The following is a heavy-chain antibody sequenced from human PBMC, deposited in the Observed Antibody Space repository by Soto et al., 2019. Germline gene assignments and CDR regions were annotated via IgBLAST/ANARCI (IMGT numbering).Heavy chain of an antibody. CDR2: ISGSGGST. CDR1: GFTFSSYG. J-gene: IGHJ4*02. Sequence: EVQLLESGGGLVQPGESLRLSCAASGFTFSSYGMSWVRQAPGKGLEWVSGISGSGGSTYYADSVKGRFTISRDNPKNTLYLQMNSLRAEDTAVYYCAKEGRYSSSRGYFDYWGQGTLVTVSS. CDR3: AKEGRYSSSRGYFDY. D-gene: IGHD6-13*01. V-gene: IGHV3-23*01.